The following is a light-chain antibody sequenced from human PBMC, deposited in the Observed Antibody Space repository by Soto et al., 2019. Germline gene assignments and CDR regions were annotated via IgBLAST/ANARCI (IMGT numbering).Light chain of an antibody. CDR3: LQDYNYPYT. J-gene: IGKJ4*01. CDR1: QGIRND. Sequence: AIQMTQAPSSLSASVGDRVNITCRARQGIRNDLGWSQQKPGKAPKLLIYAASSLQSGVPSRFSGSGSGTDCTLTISSLQPEDFATYYCLQDYNYPYTFGGGTKVEIK. V-gene: IGKV1-6*01. CDR2: AAS.